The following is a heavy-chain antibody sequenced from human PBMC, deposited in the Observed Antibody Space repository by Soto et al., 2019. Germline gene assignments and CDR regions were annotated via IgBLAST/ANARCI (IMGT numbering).Heavy chain of an antibody. J-gene: IGHJ6*02. D-gene: IGHD3-10*01. CDR1: GGSFSGDF. Sequence: QVQLQQWGAGLLKPSETLSLTCAVYGGSFSGDFWTWVRQSPGKGLEWIGEISHSGSVNYSPSLKSRISISLDTSTNHLSLSLTSVTAADTAVYYCARAKFDSWSFYYYGLDVWGHGTTVIVSS. V-gene: IGHV4-34*01. CDR2: ISHSGSV. CDR3: ARAKFDSWSFYYYGLDV.